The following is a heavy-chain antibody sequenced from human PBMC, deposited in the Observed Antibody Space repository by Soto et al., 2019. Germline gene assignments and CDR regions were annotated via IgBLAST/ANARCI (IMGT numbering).Heavy chain of an antibody. CDR3: AKVIDATDCSSSSCSRASDV. D-gene: IGHD2-2*01. J-gene: IGHJ3*01. V-gene: IGHV3-30*18. CDR1: GFTFSTYG. Sequence: GGSLRLSCAASGFTFSTYGMHWVRQAPGKGLEWVAGISYDGSSKFYADSVKGRFTISRDNSKNTLYLEVNSLRAEDTAVYYCAKVIDATDCSSSSCSRASDVWGQGTMVTVSS. CDR2: ISYDGSSK.